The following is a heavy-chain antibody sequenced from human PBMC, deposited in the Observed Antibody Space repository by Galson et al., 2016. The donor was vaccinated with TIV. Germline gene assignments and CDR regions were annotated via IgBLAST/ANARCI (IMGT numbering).Heavy chain of an antibody. CDR3: ARRRAPRQSRYYGLDV. CDR1: GGSFSGHF. D-gene: IGHD3-16*02. J-gene: IGHJ6*02. CDR2: VHDVGST. V-gene: IGHV4-34*01. Sequence: LSLTCAVSGGSFSGHFGAWIRQSPEKGLEWLGEVHDVGSTNYNPSLKSRLTMSADTANNQFTLRLTSVTAADTAVYFCARRRAPRQSRYYGLDVWGQGTTVVVSS.